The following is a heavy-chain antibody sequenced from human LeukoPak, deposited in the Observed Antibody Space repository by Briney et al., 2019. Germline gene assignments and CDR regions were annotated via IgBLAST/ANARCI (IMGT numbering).Heavy chain of an antibody. D-gene: IGHD2-2*01. CDR1: GFTFSSYW. CDR2: IKQDGSEK. CDR3: ARCYDRYYYYYMDV. V-gene: IGHV3-7*01. J-gene: IGHJ6*03. Sequence: PGGSLRLSCAASGFTFSSYWMSWVRQAPGKGLEWVANIKQDGSEKYYVDSVKGRFTISRDNAKNSLYLQMNSLRAEDTAVYCCARCYDRYYYYYMDVWGKGTTVTVSS.